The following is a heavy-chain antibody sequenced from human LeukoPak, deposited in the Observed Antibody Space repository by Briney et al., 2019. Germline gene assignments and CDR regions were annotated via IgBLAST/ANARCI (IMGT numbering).Heavy chain of an antibody. V-gene: IGHV3-53*01. Sequence: GGSLRLSCAASGFTVSNNYMNWVRQAPGKGLEWVSVIYSGGSIYYADSVKGRFTISRDNSKKTLYLQMNSLRADDTAVYYCARGDSYYYGSGTFQHWGQGTPVTVSS. J-gene: IGHJ1*01. CDR2: IYSGGSI. CDR3: ARGDSYYYGSGTFQH. CDR1: GFTVSNNY. D-gene: IGHD3-10*01.